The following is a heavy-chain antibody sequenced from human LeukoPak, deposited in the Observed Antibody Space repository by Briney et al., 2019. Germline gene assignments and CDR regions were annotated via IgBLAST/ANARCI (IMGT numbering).Heavy chain of an antibody. CDR1: GGTFSSYA. D-gene: IGHD3-10*01. Sequence: ASVKVSCKASGGTFSSYAISWVRPAPGQGLEWMGKIIPIFGTPNSAQKYQGRVTITADDSTSTAYMELSSLRSEDTAVYYCARDHRSGSFSQFDFWGQGTLVTVSS. CDR3: ARDHRSGSFSQFDF. V-gene: IGHV1-69*13. J-gene: IGHJ4*02. CDR2: IIPIFGTP.